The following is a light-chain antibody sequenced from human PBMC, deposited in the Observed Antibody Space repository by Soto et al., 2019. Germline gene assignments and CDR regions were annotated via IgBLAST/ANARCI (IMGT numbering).Light chain of an antibody. CDR1: QNVDKF. V-gene: IGKV3-11*01. CDR2: DSS. CDR3: QQYNSYRT. J-gene: IGKJ1*01. Sequence: IECTHSPATLSLSPGETATLSCRASQNVDKFLAWYQQRPGQPPRLLIFDSSNRATGVPVRFSGSGSGTVFTLTISSLQPDDFATYYCQQYNSYRTFGQGTKVDI.